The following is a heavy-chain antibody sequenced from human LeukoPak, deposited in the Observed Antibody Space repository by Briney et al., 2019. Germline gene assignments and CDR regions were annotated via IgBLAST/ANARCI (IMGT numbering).Heavy chain of an antibody. CDR1: GFTFSSYA. CDR3: AKGGVGATTPLFDY. CDR2: ISGSGGST. V-gene: IGHV3-23*01. D-gene: IGHD1-26*01. J-gene: IGHJ4*02. Sequence: PGGSLRLSCAASGFTFSSYAMSWVRQAPGKGLEWVSAISGSGGSTYYADSVKGRFTISRDNSKNTLYLQMNSLRAGDTAVYYCAKGGVGATTPLFDYWGQGTLVTVSS.